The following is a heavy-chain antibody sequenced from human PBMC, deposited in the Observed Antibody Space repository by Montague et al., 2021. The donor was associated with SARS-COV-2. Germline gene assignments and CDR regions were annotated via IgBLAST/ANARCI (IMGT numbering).Heavy chain of an antibody. V-gene: IGHV3-30*04. Sequence: SLRLSCAASGFTFSSYAMHWVRQAPGKGLEWVAVISYDGSNKYYADSVXGRFTISRDNSKNTLYLQMNSLRAADTAVYYCARDNYDYVWGSYRYIYWGQGTLVTVSS. J-gene: IGHJ4*02. CDR2: ISYDGSNK. CDR1: GFTFSSYA. D-gene: IGHD3-16*02. CDR3: ARDNYDYVWGSYRYIY.